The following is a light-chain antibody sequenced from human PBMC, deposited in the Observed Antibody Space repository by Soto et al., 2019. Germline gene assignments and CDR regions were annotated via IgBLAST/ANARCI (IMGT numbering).Light chain of an antibody. V-gene: IGKV3-20*01. J-gene: IGKJ2*01. CDR3: QQYGSSPPMYT. CDR2: GAS. CDR1: QSVSSSS. Sequence: EIVLTQSPGTLSLSPGERATLSCRASQSVSSSSLAWYQQKPGQAPRLLIYGASSRATGIPDRFSGSGSGTDFTLTTNRLEPEDFAVYYCQQYGSSPPMYTFGQGTKLEIK.